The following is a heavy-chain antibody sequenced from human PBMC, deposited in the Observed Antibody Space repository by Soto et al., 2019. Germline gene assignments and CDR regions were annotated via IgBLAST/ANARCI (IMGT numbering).Heavy chain of an antibody. Sequence: EVQLVESGGGLVQPGGSLRLSCAASGLTFSDEFMSWIRQAPGRGLEWVAKIDPDGTDVHYVDPVKGRFTVSRDNTKNSLFLQMNGLKVEDTAVYYCARETWWRLENWGQGHLVTVSS. CDR2: IDPDGTDV. CDR1: GLTFSDEF. J-gene: IGHJ4*02. CDR3: ARETWWRLEN. V-gene: IGHV3-7*04. D-gene: IGHD2-15*01.